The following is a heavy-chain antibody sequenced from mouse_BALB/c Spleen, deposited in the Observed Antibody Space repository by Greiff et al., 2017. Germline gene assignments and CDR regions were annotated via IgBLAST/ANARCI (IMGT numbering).Heavy chain of an antibody. Sequence: VQLQQSGAELVKPGASVKLSCTASGFNIKDTYMHWVKQRPEQGLEWIGRIDPANGNTKYDPKFQGKATITADTSSNTAYLQLSSLTSEDTAVYYCARGTTVVPYYYAMDYWGQGTSVTVSS. CDR2: IDPANGNT. CDR1: GFNIKDTY. V-gene: IGHV14-3*02. J-gene: IGHJ4*01. D-gene: IGHD1-1*01. CDR3: ARGTTVVPYYYAMDY.